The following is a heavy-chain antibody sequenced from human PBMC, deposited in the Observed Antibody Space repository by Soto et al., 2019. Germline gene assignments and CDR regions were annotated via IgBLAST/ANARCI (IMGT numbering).Heavy chain of an antibody. J-gene: IGHJ3*02. V-gene: IGHV1-69*01. Sequence: QVQLVQSGAEVKKPGSSAKVSCKASGGTFSSYAISWVRQAPGQGLEWMGGIIPIFGTANYAQKFQGRVTITADESTSTAYMELSSLRSEDTAVYYCARSDSYYYDSSGYFEFAFDIWGQGTMVTVSS. CDR2: IIPIFGTA. CDR3: ARSDSYYYDSSGYFEFAFDI. D-gene: IGHD3-22*01. CDR1: GGTFSSYA.